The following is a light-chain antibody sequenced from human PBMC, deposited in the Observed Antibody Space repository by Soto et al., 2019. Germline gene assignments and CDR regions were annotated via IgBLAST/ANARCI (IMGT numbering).Light chain of an antibody. V-gene: IGKV1-27*01. CDR3: ENHNRAPIT. Sequence: VQMTQTPSSLSASVEDIVTLTCQASQGSSIYLAWYQQTPGKVPKHQIYGASKLQSGVPSRFSGGGSGTNFTLTISSLQPQAVETYYCENHNRAPITFGQGTRVEIK. CDR1: QGSSIY. CDR2: GAS. J-gene: IGKJ5*01.